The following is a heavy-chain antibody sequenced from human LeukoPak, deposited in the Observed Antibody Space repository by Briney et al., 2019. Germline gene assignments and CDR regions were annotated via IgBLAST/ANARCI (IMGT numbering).Heavy chain of an antibody. CDR3: AAGEPYGY. D-gene: IGHD1-14*01. J-gene: IGHJ4*02. V-gene: IGHV3-33*01. CDR1: GFTFTTYG. Sequence: GRSLRLSCAASGFTFTTYGMHWVRQAPGKGLEWVAITWYDGSNKYYADSVKGRFTISRDNSKNTLYLQMNSLRADDTAVYYCAAGEPYGYWGQGTLVTVSS. CDR2: TWYDGSNK.